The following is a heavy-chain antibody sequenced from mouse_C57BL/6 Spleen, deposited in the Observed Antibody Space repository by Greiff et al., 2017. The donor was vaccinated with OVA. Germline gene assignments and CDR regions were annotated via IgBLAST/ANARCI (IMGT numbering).Heavy chain of an antibody. CDR3: ARYPPYYGSMRDYAMDY. CDR2: ILPGSGST. Sequence: QVQLQQSGAELMKPGASVKLSCKATGYTFTGYWIEWVKQRPGHGLEWIGEILPGSGSTNYNEKFKGKATFTADTSSNTAYMQLGSLTTEDSAIYYCARYPPYYGSMRDYAMDYWGQGTSVTVSS. J-gene: IGHJ4*01. V-gene: IGHV1-9*01. CDR1: GYTFTGYW. D-gene: IGHD1-1*01.